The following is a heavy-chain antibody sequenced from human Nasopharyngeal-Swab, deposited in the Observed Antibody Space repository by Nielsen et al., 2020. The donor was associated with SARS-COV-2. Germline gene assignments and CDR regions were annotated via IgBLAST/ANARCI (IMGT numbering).Heavy chain of an antibody. CDR3: AREPDSSSWSTNWFDP. J-gene: IGHJ5*02. CDR1: GFTFSSYG. V-gene: IGHV3-33*08. D-gene: IGHD6-13*01. CDR2: IWYDGSNK. Sequence: GGSLRLSCAASGFTFSSYGMHWVRQAPGKGLEWVAVIWYDGSNKYYADSVKGRFTISRDNSKNTLYLQMNSLRAEDMAVYYCAREPDSSSWSTNWFDPWGQGTLVTVSS.